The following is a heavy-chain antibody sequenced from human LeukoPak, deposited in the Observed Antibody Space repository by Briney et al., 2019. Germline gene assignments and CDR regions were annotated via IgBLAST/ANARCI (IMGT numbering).Heavy chain of an antibody. CDR1: GFAFTSSA. Sequence: SVKVSCNASGFAFTSSAMQWVRRARGQRLEWIGWLVVGSGNTNYAQKFQERVTITRDMSTSTAYMELSSLRSEDTAVYYCAATSGTYPNHYYYGMDVWGQGTTVTVSS. D-gene: IGHD1-26*01. CDR3: AATSGTYPNHYYYGMDV. V-gene: IGHV1-58*02. J-gene: IGHJ6*02. CDR2: LVVGSGNT.